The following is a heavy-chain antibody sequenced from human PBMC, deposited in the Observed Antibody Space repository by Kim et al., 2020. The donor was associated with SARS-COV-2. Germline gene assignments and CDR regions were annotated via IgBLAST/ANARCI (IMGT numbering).Heavy chain of an antibody. J-gene: IGHJ4*02. CDR3: AAINMIVDHTFDY. Sequence: YTPSLKIRVTISVDTSKNQFSLNLSSVSAADTAVYYCAAINMIVDHTFDYWGQGTLVTGSS. D-gene: IGHD3-22*01. V-gene: IGHV4-59*01.